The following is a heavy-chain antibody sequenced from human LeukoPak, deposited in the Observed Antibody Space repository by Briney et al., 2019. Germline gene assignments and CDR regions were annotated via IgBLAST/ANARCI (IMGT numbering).Heavy chain of an antibody. V-gene: IGHV4-61*02. J-gene: IGHJ4*02. CDR2: IYTSGST. Sequence: SETLSLTCTVSGGSISSGSYYWSWIRQPAGKGLEWIGRIYTSGSTNYNPSLKSRVTISVDTSKNQFSLKLSSVTAADTAVYYCARLAAAGLDYWGQGTLVTVS. CDR3: ARLAAAGLDY. D-gene: IGHD6-13*01. CDR1: GGSISSGSYY.